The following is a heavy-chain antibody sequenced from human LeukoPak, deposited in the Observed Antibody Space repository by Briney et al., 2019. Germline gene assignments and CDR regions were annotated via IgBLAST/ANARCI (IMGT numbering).Heavy chain of an antibody. CDR1: GFSLSSYG. D-gene: IGHD2-2*02. CDR2: IWYDGSNK. CDR3: ARGLPSYCSSTSCYKVPIFDY. J-gene: IGHJ4*02. Sequence: GGSLRLSCAASGFSLSSYGMHWVRQAPGKGLEWVAVIWYDGSNKYYADSVKGRFTISRDNSKNTLYLQMNSLRAEDTAVYYCARGLPSYCSSTSCYKVPIFDYWGQGTLVTVSS. V-gene: IGHV3-33*01.